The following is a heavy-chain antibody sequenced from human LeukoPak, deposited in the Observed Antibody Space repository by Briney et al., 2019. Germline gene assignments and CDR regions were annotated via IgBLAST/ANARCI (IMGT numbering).Heavy chain of an antibody. CDR1: GDSISTSNSY. V-gene: IGHV4-61*02. Sequence: SETLSLTCTVSGDSISTSNSYWSWIRQPAGKGLEWIGRIYTSGSTNYNPSLKSRVTMSVDTSKNQFSLELSSVTAADTAVYYCARSHGSGSYYNLNDYWGQGTLVTVSS. CDR3: ARSHGSGSYYNLNDY. J-gene: IGHJ4*02. CDR2: IYTSGST. D-gene: IGHD3-10*01.